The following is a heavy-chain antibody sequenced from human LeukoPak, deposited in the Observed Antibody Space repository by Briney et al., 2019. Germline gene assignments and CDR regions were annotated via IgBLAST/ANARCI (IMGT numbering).Heavy chain of an antibody. Sequence: SETLSLTCTVSGGSISSGNYYWSWIRQPAGKGLEWIGRIYSSGGTNYNPSLKSRVTISADTSKNQFSLKLGSVTAADTAVYYCARAGIAVAGTAHWFDPWGQGTLVTASS. D-gene: IGHD6-19*01. CDR3: ARAGIAVAGTAHWFDP. J-gene: IGHJ5*02. CDR2: IYSSGGT. CDR1: GGSISSGNYY. V-gene: IGHV4-61*02.